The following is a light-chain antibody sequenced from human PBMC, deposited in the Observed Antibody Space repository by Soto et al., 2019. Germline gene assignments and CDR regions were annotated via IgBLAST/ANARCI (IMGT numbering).Light chain of an antibody. CDR2: DTS. J-gene: IGKJ4*01. V-gene: IGKV3-11*01. CDR3: QQRSKWPLT. CDR1: QSVSTY. Sequence: EVVLTQSPATLSLSPGERATLSCRASQSVSTYLAWYQQKPGQAPRLFIYDTSNRATGIPARFSGSGSGTDFTLTISSLEPEDFAVYYCQQRSKWPLTFGGGTKVEIK.